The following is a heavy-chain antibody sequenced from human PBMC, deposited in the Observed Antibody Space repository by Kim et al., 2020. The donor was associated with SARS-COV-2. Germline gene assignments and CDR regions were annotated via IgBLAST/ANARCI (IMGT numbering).Heavy chain of an antibody. Sequence: GGSLRLSCAASGFTFSSYSMNWVRQAPGKGLEWVSYISSSSSTIYYADSVKGRFTISRDNAKNSLYLQMNSLRDEDTAVYYCARASKSLYSSGWYRTGGFFDYWGQGTLVTVSS. CDR1: GFTFSSYS. V-gene: IGHV3-48*02. CDR2: ISSSSSTI. D-gene: IGHD6-19*01. J-gene: IGHJ4*02. CDR3: ARASKSLYSSGWYRTGGFFDY.